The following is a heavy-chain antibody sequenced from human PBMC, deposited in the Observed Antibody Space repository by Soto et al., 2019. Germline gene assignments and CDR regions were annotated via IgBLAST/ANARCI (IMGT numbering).Heavy chain of an antibody. CDR3: ARFTRGSSGDY. Sequence: LRLSCVASGFTFNTYWMSWVRQAPGKGLEWVANIKEDGSDKYYVDSVKGRFTISRDNAKNLLYLQMNSLGAGDTAMYYCARFTRGSSGDYWGQGTLVTVSS. CDR2: IKEDGSDK. D-gene: IGHD6-25*01. CDR1: GFTFNTYW. V-gene: IGHV3-7*01. J-gene: IGHJ4*02.